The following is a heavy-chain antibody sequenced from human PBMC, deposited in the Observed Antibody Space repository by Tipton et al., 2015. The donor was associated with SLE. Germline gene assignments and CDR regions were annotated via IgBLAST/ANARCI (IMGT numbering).Heavy chain of an antibody. J-gene: IGHJ4*02. CDR1: GGSISSSSYY. Sequence: TLSLTCTVSGGSISSSSYYWGWIRQPPGKGLEWIGSIYHSGSTYYNPSLKSRVTILLDTSKNLFSLKLSSVTAADTAVYYCARAGEYVVVDYFDYWGQGRLVTVSS. D-gene: IGHD2-15*01. V-gene: IGHV4-39*01. CDR2: IYHSGST. CDR3: ARAGEYVVVDYFDY.